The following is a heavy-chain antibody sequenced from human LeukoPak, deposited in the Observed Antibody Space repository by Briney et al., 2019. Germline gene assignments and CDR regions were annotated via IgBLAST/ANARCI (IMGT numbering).Heavy chain of an antibody. J-gene: IGHJ5*02. CDR2: INPNSGGT. V-gene: IGHV1-2*02. Sequence: ASVKVSCKASGYTFTGYYMHWVRQAPGQGLEWMGWINPNSGGTNYAQKFQGRVTVTRDTSISTAYMELSRLRSDDTAVYYCARGGRYCSSTSCYFRYWFDPWGQGTLVTVSS. CDR3: ARGGRYCSSTSCYFRYWFDP. CDR1: GYTFTGYY. D-gene: IGHD2-2*01.